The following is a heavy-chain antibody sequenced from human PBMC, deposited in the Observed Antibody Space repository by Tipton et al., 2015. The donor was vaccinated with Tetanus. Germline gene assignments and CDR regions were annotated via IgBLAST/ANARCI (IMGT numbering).Heavy chain of an antibody. V-gene: IGHV1-2*02. CDR1: GYTFTSHY. D-gene: IGHD1-7*01. CDR2: INPDSGGT. CDR3: ARDSYVTGTTSHFDF. Sequence: QSGAEVKKPGASVNISCKASGYTFTSHYVHWVRQAPGQGLEWLGWINPDSGGTKYTQNFQGRVTMTRDTPTTTVYLELTSLKSDDTAVYYCARDSYVTGTTSHFDFWGQGSLVNVSS. J-gene: IGHJ4*02.